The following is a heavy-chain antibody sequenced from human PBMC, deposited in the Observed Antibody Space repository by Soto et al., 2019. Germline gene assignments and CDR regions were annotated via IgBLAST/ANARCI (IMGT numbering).Heavy chain of an antibody. D-gene: IGHD2-21*02. Sequence: PSQTLSLTCAISGDTVSSNSAAWTWIRQSPSRGLEWLGRTYYRSKWYSEYASSVKSRLTINPDTTRNQLSLQLRSVTPEDTAVYYCAGGDIYYYYMDVWGKGTTVTVSS. CDR1: GDTVSSNSAA. CDR3: AGGDIYYYYMDV. V-gene: IGHV6-1*01. J-gene: IGHJ6*03. CDR2: TYYRSKWYS.